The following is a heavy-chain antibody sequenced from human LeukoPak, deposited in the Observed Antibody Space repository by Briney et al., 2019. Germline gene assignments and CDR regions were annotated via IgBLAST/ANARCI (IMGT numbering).Heavy chain of an antibody. CDR1: GFTFSSYA. D-gene: IGHD3-10*01. CDR3: VGGHGSGSYYVGYLDY. Sequence: GGSLRLSRSASGFTFSSYAIHWVRQAPGKGLQYVSAISSNGGSTYYTDSVKGRFTISRDNSKNTLYLQMSSLRAEDTAVYYCVGGHGSGSYYVGYLDYWGQGTLVTVSS. CDR2: ISSNGGST. J-gene: IGHJ4*02. V-gene: IGHV3-64D*06.